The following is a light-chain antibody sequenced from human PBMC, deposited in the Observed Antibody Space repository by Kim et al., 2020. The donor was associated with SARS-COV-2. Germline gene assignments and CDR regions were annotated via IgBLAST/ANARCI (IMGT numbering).Light chain of an antibody. CDR3: QHNYVTPWT. CDR2: TAS. V-gene: IGKV1-39*01. J-gene: IGKJ1*01. Sequence: DIQMTQSPSSLSASVGDRVTVTCRASQSISSYLNWYQQKPGKAPKLLIYTASSLQSGVPSRFSGSGSGTDFTLTISSLQPEDFATYYCQHNYVTPWTFGQGTKVEI. CDR1: QSISSY.